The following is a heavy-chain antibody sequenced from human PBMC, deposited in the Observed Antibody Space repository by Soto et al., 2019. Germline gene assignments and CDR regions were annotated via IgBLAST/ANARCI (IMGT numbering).Heavy chain of an antibody. J-gene: IGHJ4*02. CDR2: FYSGGST. D-gene: IGHD2-15*01. CDR1: GFTVSSNY. Sequence: EVQLVESGGGLVQPGGSLRLSCAASGFTVSSNYMNWVRQAPGKGLEWVSVFYSGGSTFYADSVKGRFTISRDKAKNALYLQRNSLRAEDTGVYFCAREPQAYCSGGSCYFDYWGQGTLVTVSS. CDR3: AREPQAYCSGGSCYFDY. V-gene: IGHV3-66*01.